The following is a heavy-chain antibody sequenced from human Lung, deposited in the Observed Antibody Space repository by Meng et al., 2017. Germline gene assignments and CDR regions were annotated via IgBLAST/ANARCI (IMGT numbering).Heavy chain of an antibody. CDR3: AREGTPIWFAGRDGLHV. CDR2: IDPKSGGT. D-gene: IGHD6-13*01. Sequence: ASVKVSCKASGYTFIGHYIHWVRQAPGQGLEWVGRIDPKSGGTDFGQKFRDRVTLTRATTLNTAYMEVFGLRSDDTAVYYCAREGTPIWFAGRDGLHVWGQGTTVTVSS. J-gene: IGHJ3*01. CDR1: GYTFIGHY. V-gene: IGHV1-2*02.